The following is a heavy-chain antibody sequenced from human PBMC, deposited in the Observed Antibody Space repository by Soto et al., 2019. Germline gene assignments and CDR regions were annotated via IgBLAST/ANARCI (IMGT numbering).Heavy chain of an antibody. Sequence: QVQLVQSGAEVKKPGSSVKVSCKASGGTCSSYAISWVRQAPGQGLEWMGGIIPIFGTANYAQKFQGRVTITADESTSTAYMELSSLRSEDTAVYYCAIDISRVRVAGLSYGMDVWGQGTTVTVSS. CDR1: GGTCSSYA. D-gene: IGHD3-10*01. J-gene: IGHJ6*01. CDR3: AIDISRVRVAGLSYGMDV. CDR2: IIPIFGTA. V-gene: IGHV1-69*01.